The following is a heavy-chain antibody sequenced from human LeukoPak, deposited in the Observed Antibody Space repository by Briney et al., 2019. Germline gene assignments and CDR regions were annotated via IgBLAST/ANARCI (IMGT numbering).Heavy chain of an antibody. J-gene: IGHJ6*03. CDR3: ASTLRIPSMLSGYMDV. D-gene: IGHD3-10*02. Sequence: SETLSLTCTVSGGSISSYYWSWIRQPAGKGLEWIGRIYTSGSTNYNPSLKSRVTISVDTSKNQFSLKLSSVTAADTAVYYCASTLRIPSMLSGYMDVWGKGTTVTVSS. CDR1: GGSISSYY. CDR2: IYTSGST. V-gene: IGHV4-4*07.